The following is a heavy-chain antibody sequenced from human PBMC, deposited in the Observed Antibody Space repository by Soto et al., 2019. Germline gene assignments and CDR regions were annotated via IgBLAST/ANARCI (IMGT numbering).Heavy chain of an antibody. CDR1: GYTFTSYA. D-gene: IGHD1-26*01. J-gene: IGHJ4*02. CDR2: INAGNGNT. V-gene: IGHV1-3*01. Sequence: QVQLVQSGAEVKKPGASVKVSCQASGYTFTSYAMHWVRQAPGQRLEWMGWINAGNGNTKYSQKSQGRVTITRDTYASSAYMELRSLSSEDTAVYYCARDLGGSSGDYWGQGTLVTVSS. CDR3: ARDLGGSSGDY.